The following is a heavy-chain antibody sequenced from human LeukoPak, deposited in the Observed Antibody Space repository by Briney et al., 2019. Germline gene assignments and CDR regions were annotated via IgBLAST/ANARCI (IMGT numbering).Heavy chain of an antibody. CDR3: AIDPIDGSAI. Sequence: RGALRLSSAAPGFTFSNYAMAWVRQAPGKGLEWVSIISGTDRHIYYADSVNRRFTISRDNSMNTLYLQMNGLTVEDTALYYCAIDPIDGSAIWGQGTPVTVSS. CDR2: ISGTDRHI. V-gene: IGHV3-23*01. CDR1: GFTFSNYA. D-gene: IGHD5-24*01. J-gene: IGHJ4*02.